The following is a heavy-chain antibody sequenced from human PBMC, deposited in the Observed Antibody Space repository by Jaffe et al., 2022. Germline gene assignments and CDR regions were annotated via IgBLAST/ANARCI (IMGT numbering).Heavy chain of an antibody. J-gene: IGHJ4*02. V-gene: IGHV3-7*01. CDR3: ARKIMITFGGVIVESGFDY. CDR2: IKQDGSEK. D-gene: IGHD3-16*02. Sequence: EVQLVESGGGLVQPGGSLRLSCAASGFTFSSYWMSWVRQAPGKGLEWVANIKQDGSEKYYVDSVKGRFTISRDNAKNSLYLQMNSLRAEDTAVYYCARKIMITFGGVIVESGFDYWGQGTLVTVSS. CDR1: GFTFSSYW.